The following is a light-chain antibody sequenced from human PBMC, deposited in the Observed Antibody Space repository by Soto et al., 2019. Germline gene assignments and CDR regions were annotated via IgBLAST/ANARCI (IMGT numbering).Light chain of an antibody. CDR2: DAS. CDR1: QDISNY. J-gene: IGKJ4*01. V-gene: IGKV1-33*01. CDR3: QQYDNLLALT. Sequence: IHMTHSPSSLSASVLYRVTITFQSSQDISNYLNLYQQKPGKAPKLLIYDASNLETGVPSRFSGSGSGTDFTFTISSLQPEDIATYYCQQYDNLLALTFGGGTKVDIK.